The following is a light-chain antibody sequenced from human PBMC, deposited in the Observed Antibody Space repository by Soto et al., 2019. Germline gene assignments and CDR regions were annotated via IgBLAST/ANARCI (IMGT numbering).Light chain of an antibody. CDR3: QQYGSSSACT. J-gene: IGKJ1*01. V-gene: IGKV3-20*01. Sequence: EIVLTQSPGTLSWSPGDRATLSCRASQSVSSAYLAWYQHKPGQPPTLLIYAASSRFTGIPDTFSGSGSGTDLTLTISRLEPEDFAVYYCQQYGSSSACTFGQGTKVDIK. CDR1: QSVSSAY. CDR2: AAS.